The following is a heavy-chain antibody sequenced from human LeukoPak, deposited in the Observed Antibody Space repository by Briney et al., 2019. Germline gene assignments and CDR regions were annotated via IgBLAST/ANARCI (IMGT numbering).Heavy chain of an antibody. CDR3: ARSSYSGSYYAVGY. CDR2: IYYSGST. Sequence: SETLSLTCAVYGGSFSGYYWSWIRQPPGKGLEWIGYIYYSGSTNYNPSLKSRVTISVDTSKNQFSLKLSSVTAADTAVYYCARSSYSGSYYAVGYWGQGTLVTVSP. D-gene: IGHD1-26*01. V-gene: IGHV4-59*01. J-gene: IGHJ4*02. CDR1: GGSFSGYY.